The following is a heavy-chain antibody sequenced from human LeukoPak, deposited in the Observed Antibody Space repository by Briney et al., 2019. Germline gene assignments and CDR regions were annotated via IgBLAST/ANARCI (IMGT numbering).Heavy chain of an antibody. V-gene: IGHV3-74*01. CDR2: INDDGSSI. CDR1: GFTFSSYW. Sequence: GGSLRLSCAASGFTFSSYWMHWVRQVPGKGLVWVSRINDDGSSISYADSVRGRFTISRDNAKNSLYLQMNSLRAEDTALYYCARDLRLGELSLYGFDYWGQGTLVTVSS. D-gene: IGHD3-16*02. CDR3: ARDLRLGELSLYGFDY. J-gene: IGHJ4*02.